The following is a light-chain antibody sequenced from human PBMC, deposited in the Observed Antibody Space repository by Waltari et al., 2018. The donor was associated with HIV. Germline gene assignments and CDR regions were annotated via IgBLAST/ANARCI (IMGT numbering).Light chain of an antibody. V-gene: IGKV2-28*01. J-gene: IGKJ2*01. CDR2: LGS. CDR1: QSLLHSNGYNY. CDR3: MQALQTPMYT. Sequence: DSVMTQSPLSLPVTPGEPASISCRSSQSLLHSNGYNYLDWYLQKPGQSLQLLIYLGSNRASGVPDRFSGSGSGTDFTLKISRVEAEDVGVYYCMQALQTPMYTFGQGTKLEIK.